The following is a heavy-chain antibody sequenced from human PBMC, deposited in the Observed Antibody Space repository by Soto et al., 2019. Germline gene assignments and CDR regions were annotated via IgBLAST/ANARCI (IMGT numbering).Heavy chain of an antibody. CDR1: GGSISSGGYY. D-gene: IGHD2-15*01. CDR3: ARGGVAATPFDY. J-gene: IGHJ4*02. CDR2: IYYSGST. Sequence: TLSLTCTVSGGSISSGGYYWSWIRQHPGKGLEWIGYIYYSGSTYYNPSLKSRVTISVDTSKNQFSLKLSSVTAADTAVYYCARGGVAATPFDYWGQGTLVTVSS. V-gene: IGHV4-31*03.